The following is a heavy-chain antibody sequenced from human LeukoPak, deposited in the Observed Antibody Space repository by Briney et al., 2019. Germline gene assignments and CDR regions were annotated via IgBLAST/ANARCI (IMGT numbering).Heavy chain of an antibody. CDR3: ARDRRDYDILTGYYPDAFDI. D-gene: IGHD3-9*01. J-gene: IGHJ3*02. V-gene: IGHV4-59*01. Sequence: PSETLSLPCTVSGGSISSYYWSWIRQPPGKGLEWIGYIYYSGSTNYNPALKSRVTISVDTSKNQFSLKLSSVSAADTAVYYCARDRRDYDILTGYYPDAFDIWGQGTMVTVSS. CDR1: GGSISSYY. CDR2: IYYSGST.